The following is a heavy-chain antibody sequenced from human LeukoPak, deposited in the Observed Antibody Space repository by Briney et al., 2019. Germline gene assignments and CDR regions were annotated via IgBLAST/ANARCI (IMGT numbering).Heavy chain of an antibody. CDR2: IYYSGST. CDR3: ASLGSGSYPNWFDP. V-gene: IGHV4-59*01. Sequence: SETLSLTCTVSGGSISSYYWSWIRQPPGKGLEWIGYIYYSGSTNYNPSLKSRVTISVDTSKNQFSLKLSSVTAADTAVYYCASLGSGSYPNWFDPWGKGTTVTVSS. J-gene: IGHJ5*01. CDR1: GGSISSYY. D-gene: IGHD1-26*01.